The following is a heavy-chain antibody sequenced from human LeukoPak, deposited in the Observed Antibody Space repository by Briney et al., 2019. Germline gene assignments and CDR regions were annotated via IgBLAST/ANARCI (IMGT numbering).Heavy chain of an antibody. CDR2: INPNGGGT. Sequence: ASVKVSCKASGYTFTSCYMHWVRRAPGQGLEWMGIINPNGGGTTYAQKFQGRVTMTRDTSTSTVYMELSSLRSEDTAVYYCARENLGIGGNEYVDLWGRGTLVTVSS. D-gene: IGHD4-23*01. CDR3: ARENLGIGGNEYVDL. J-gene: IGHJ2*01. V-gene: IGHV1-46*01. CDR1: GYTFTSCY.